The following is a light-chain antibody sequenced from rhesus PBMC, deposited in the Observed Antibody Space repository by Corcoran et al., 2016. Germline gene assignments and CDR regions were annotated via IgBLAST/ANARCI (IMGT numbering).Light chain of an antibody. CDR1: QGISSY. J-gene: IGKJ4*01. CDR3: QQRNSYPLT. Sequence: DIQLTQSPSSLSASVGDRVTITCRASQGISSYLAWYQQKSGKAPKLMIYDASNLQSGVPSRFSGSGSRTEFTLPISSLQPEDFATYYCQQRNSYPLTFGGGTKLEIK. CDR2: DAS. V-gene: IGKV1-38*01.